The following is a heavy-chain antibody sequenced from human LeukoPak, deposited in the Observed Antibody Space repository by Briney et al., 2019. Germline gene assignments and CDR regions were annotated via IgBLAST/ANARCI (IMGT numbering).Heavy chain of an antibody. Sequence: GGSLRLSCAASGFRFSNSWMYWVRQGPGKGPVWVSRMKTDGTRIEYADSVKGRFTISRDNAKNTLFLQMSSLRVEDTAVYYCARSYYDVLTGYGEVDFWGQGTLVTVSS. D-gene: IGHD3-9*01. J-gene: IGHJ4*02. V-gene: IGHV3-74*01. CDR2: MKTDGTRI. CDR3: ARSYYDVLTGYGEVDF. CDR1: GFRFSNSW.